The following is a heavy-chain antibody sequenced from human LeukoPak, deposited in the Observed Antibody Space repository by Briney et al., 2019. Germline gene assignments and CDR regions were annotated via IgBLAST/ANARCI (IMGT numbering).Heavy chain of an antibody. CDR3: ARVDWGRAYAFDI. J-gene: IGHJ3*02. V-gene: IGHV1-69*02. D-gene: IGHD7-27*01. CDR1: GGTFSSYT. Sequence: SVKVTCKASGGTFSSYTISWVRQAPGQGLEWMGRIIPILGIANYAQKFQGRVTITADKSTSTAYMELSSLRSEDTAVYYCARVDWGRAYAFDIWGQGTMVTVSS. CDR2: IIPILGIA.